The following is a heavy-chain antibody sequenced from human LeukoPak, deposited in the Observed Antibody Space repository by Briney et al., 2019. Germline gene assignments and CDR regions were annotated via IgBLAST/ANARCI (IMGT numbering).Heavy chain of an antibody. V-gene: IGHV4-39*01. CDR1: GDYISSSSYY. CDR2: IYHSGRT. Sequence: PSETLSLTCAVSGDYISSSSYYWGWIRQSPGTGLEWIGDIYHSGRTYYNPSLKSRVAIPIDTSKNQFSLRLRSMTAADTAVFYRARRRYYDSTGYFEWGRGTLVTVSS. D-gene: IGHD3-22*01. CDR3: ARRRYYDSTGYFE. J-gene: IGHJ1*01.